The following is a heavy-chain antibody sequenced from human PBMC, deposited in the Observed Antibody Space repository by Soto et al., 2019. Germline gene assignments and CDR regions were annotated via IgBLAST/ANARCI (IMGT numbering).Heavy chain of an antibody. D-gene: IGHD3-10*01. J-gene: IGHJ4*02. CDR1: GASFRDGDYY. Sequence: KPSETLSLTCSVSGASFRDGDYYWSWLRQPPGKGPEWIGIIDYTGSTYYNPSLKSRVTISVDTSKNHFSLKLTSVTAADTAVYYCARLWFAELFYFHYWGPGTLVTVSS. V-gene: IGHV4-39*02. CDR3: ARLWFAELFYFHY. CDR2: IDYTGST.